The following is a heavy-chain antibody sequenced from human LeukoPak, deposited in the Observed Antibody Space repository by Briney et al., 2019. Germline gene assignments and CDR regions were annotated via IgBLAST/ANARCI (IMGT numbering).Heavy chain of an antibody. CDR1: GFTFSSYE. J-gene: IGHJ4*02. D-gene: IGHD6-6*01. CDR3: ARVEGDSSSWGSFDY. V-gene: IGHV3-48*03. Sequence: GGSLRLSCAASGFTFSSYEMNWVRQAPGKGLEWVSYISSSGSTIYYTDSVKGRFTISRDNAKKSLYLQMNSLRAEDTAVYYCARVEGDSSSWGSFDYWGQGTLVTVSS. CDR2: ISSSGSTI.